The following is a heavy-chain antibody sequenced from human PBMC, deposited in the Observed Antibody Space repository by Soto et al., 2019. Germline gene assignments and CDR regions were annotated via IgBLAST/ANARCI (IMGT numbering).Heavy chain of an antibody. CDR2: MHSDDST. CDR3: ARHAWLES. CDR1: GFNVRSNS. V-gene: IGHV3-53*02. J-gene: IGHJ5*01. Sequence: EVQLVETGGGLTQPGGSLRLSCAASGFNVRSNSLNWVRQAPGKGLEWVSVMHSDDSTNYADSVKGRFTIYRDNSENTFYLQMNSLRVEDTAVYYCARHAWLESWGQGTLVTVSA.